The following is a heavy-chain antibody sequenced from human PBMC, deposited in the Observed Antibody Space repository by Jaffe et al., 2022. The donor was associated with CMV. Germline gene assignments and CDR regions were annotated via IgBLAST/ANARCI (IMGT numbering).Heavy chain of an antibody. CDR1: GGSISSYY. J-gene: IGHJ6*03. V-gene: IGHV4-59*08. CDR3: ATSLNCSSTSCYDYYYYYMDV. CDR2: IYYSGST. D-gene: IGHD2-2*01. Sequence: QVQLQESGPGLVKPSETLSLTCTVSGGSISSYYWSWIRQPPGKGLEWIGYIYYSGSTNYNPSLKSRVTISVDTSKNQFSLKLSSVTAADTAVYYCATSLNCSSTSCYDYYYYYMDVWGKGTTVTVSS.